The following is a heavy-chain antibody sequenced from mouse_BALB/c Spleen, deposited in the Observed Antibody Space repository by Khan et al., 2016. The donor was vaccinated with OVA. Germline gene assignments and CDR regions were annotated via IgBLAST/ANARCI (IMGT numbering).Heavy chain of an antibody. Sequence: VQLQQSGAELVKPGASVKLSCTASGFNIKDTHMHWVKQRPEQGLEWIGRIDPANDTSKYDPRFQGKATITADTSSNTAYLHLSSLTSEDTAVYYCAPAGTGDYFDYWGQGTTLTVSS. CDR2: IDPANDTS. CDR3: APAGTGDYFDY. CDR1: GFNIKDTH. J-gene: IGHJ2*01. D-gene: IGHD4-1*01. V-gene: IGHV14-3*02.